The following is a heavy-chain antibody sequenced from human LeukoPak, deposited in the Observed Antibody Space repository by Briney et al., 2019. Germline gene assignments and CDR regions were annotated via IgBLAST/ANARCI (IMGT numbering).Heavy chain of an antibody. CDR3: AREAEAFDI. J-gene: IGHJ3*02. CDR2: ISYDGSNK. Sequence: PGRSLRLSCAASGFTFSSYGMHWVRQAPGKGLEWVAVISYDGSNKYYADSVKGRFTISRDNSKNTLYLQMNSLRAEDTAVYYCAREAEAFDIWGQGTTVTVSS. CDR1: GFTFSSYG. V-gene: IGHV3-30*03.